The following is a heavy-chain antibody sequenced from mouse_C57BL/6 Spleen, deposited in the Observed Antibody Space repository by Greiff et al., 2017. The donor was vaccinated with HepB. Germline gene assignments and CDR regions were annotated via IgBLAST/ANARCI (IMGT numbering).Heavy chain of an antibody. Sequence: EVQLQQSGPELVKPGASVKISCKASGYSFTGYYMNWVKQSPEKSLEWIGEINPSTGGTTYNQKFKAKATLTVDKSSSTAYMQLKSLTSEDSAVYYCARNSNYEDDYAMDYWGQGTSVTVSS. CDR2: INPSTGGT. J-gene: IGHJ4*01. CDR1: GYSFTGYY. CDR3: ARNSNYEDDYAMDY. V-gene: IGHV1-42*01. D-gene: IGHD2-5*01.